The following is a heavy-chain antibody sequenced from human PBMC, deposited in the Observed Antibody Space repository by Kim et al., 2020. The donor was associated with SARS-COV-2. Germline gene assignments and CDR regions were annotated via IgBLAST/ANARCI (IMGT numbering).Heavy chain of an antibody. V-gene: IGHV3-43*01. J-gene: IGHJ5*02. CDR1: GFTFDDYT. D-gene: IGHD6-13*01. CDR2: ISWDGGRT. Sequence: GGSLRLSCAASGFTFDDYTMHWVRQAPGKGLEWVSLISWDGGRTYYADSVKGRFTISRNNSKNSLYLQMNSLRTEDTAFYYCAKGPSSSSWFEGNWFDPWGQGTLVTVSS. CDR3: AKGPSSSSWFEGNWFDP.